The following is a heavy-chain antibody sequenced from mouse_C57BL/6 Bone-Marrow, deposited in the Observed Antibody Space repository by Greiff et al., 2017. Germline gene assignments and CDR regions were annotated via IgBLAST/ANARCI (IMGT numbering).Heavy chain of an antibody. V-gene: IGHV1-62-2*01. CDR3: ARHEEFYYDYVWFAY. D-gene: IGHD2-4*01. CDR2: FYPGSGSI. CDR1: GYTFTEYT. J-gene: IGHJ3*01. Sequence: QVHVKQSGAELVKPGASVKLSCKASGYTFTEYTIHWVKQRSGQGLEWIGWFYPGSGSIKYNEKFKDKATLTADKSSSTVYMELSRLTSEDSAVYFCARHEEFYYDYVWFAYWGQGTLVTVSA.